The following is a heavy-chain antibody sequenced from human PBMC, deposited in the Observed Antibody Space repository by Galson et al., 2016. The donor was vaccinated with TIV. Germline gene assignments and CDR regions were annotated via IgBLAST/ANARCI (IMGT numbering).Heavy chain of an antibody. CDR1: GFTFNAYA. V-gene: IGHV3-21*01. Sequence: SLRLSCAAFGFTFNAYAMHWVRQAPGKGLEWVSSISSSGRFIWYADSVKGRFTISRDNSKNTLYLHMNSLRVEDTAVYYCARMFGLDSGYDAWGQGTLVTVSS. CDR3: ARMFGLDSGYDA. D-gene: IGHD5-12*01. CDR2: ISSSGRFI. J-gene: IGHJ5*02.